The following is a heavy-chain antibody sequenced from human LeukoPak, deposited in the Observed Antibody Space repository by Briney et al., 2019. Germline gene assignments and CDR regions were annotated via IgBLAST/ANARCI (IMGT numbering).Heavy chain of an antibody. Sequence: QPGGSLRLSCAASGFTVSSKYMSWVRQAPGKGLEWVSTLYSNGNTYYADSVKGRFTISRDNSKNTLSLQMNSLRAEDTAVYYCARDYYDGSAYYSYYEYWGQGTLFNVSS. V-gene: IGHV3-53*01. J-gene: IGHJ4*02. CDR3: ARDYYDGSAYYSYYEY. CDR1: GFTVSSKY. D-gene: IGHD3-22*01. CDR2: LYSNGNT.